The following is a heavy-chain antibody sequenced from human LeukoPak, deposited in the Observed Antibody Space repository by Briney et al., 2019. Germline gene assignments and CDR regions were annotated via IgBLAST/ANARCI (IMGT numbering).Heavy chain of an antibody. D-gene: IGHD5-24*01. V-gene: IGHV3-23*01. CDR1: GFTFSSYA. CDR3: AKDSLVRDGYNYLSYYYYYYMDV. CDR2: ISGSGGGT. Sequence: GGSLRLSCAASGFTFSSYAMSWVRQAPGKGLEWVSAISGSGGGTYYADSVKGRFTISRDNSKNTLYLQMNSLRAEDTAVYYCAKDSLVRDGYNYLSYYYYYYMDVWGKGTTVTVSS. J-gene: IGHJ6*03.